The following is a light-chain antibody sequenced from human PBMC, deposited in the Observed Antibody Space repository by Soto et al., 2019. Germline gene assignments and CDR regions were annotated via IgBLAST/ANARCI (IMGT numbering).Light chain of an antibody. J-gene: IGLJ1*01. CDR3: SSRTTSNPYV. V-gene: IGLV2-14*01. Sequence: QSVLTQPASVSGSPGQSITISCTGTSSDIGAYNSVSWYQQHPGKAPKLMIYEVSNRPSGVSNRFSASKSGNTASLTISGLQAEDEADYYCSSRTTSNPYVLGTGTKLTVL. CDR1: SSDIGAYNS. CDR2: EVS.